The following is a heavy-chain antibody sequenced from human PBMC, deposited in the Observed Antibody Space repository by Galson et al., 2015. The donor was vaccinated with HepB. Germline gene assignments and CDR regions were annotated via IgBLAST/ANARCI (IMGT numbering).Heavy chain of an antibody. J-gene: IGHJ6*02. CDR2: ISAYNGNT. CDR3: ARDTGYSSSWYGWGDRHPYYYGMDV. D-gene: IGHD6-13*01. V-gene: IGHV1-18*04. CDR1: GYTFTSYG. Sequence: QSGAEVKKPGPSVKVSCKASGYTFTSYGISWVRQAPGQGLEWMGWISAYNGNTNYAQKLQGRVTMTTDTSTSTAYMELRSLRSDDTAVYYCARDTGYSSSWYGWGDRHPYYYGMDVWGQGTTVTVSS.